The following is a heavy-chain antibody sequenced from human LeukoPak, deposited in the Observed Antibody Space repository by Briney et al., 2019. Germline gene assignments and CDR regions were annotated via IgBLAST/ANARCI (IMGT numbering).Heavy chain of an antibody. CDR3: ARGVIVVVTARLGMDV. Sequence: ASVKVSCKASGYTFTSYYMHWVRQAPGQGLEWMGIINPSGGSASYAQKFQGRVTMTRDTSTSTVYMELSSLRSEDTAVYYCARGVIVVVTARLGMDVWGQGTTVTVSS. CDR2: INPSGGSA. CDR1: GYTFTSYY. D-gene: IGHD2-21*02. V-gene: IGHV1-46*01. J-gene: IGHJ6*02.